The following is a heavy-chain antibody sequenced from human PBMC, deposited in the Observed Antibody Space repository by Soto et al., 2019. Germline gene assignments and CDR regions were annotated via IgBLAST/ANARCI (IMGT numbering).Heavy chain of an antibody. D-gene: IGHD3-10*01. Sequence: EVQLVESGGGLVQPGGSLRLSCAASGFTFSRFWMSWVRQAPGKGLEWVANINQDGGEKYYVDAVKGRFTISRDNAKNTFYLQMNSLRAEDTAVYYCASILCLHYYGMDFWGQGTTCTVSS. CDR3: ASILCLHYYGMDF. CDR1: GFTFSRFW. V-gene: IGHV3-7*01. J-gene: IGHJ6*02. CDR2: INQDGGEK.